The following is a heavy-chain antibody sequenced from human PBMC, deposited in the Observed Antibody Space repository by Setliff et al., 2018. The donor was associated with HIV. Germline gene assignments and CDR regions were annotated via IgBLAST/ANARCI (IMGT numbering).Heavy chain of an antibody. D-gene: IGHD6-13*01. Sequence: GSLRLSCAASGFAFSPYSMNWVRQAPGKGLEWVASISSSSKYIYEADSVKGRFTISRDNAKNSLYLQLNSLSAEDTAIYYCAKRLAGSNTWYHFDTWGQGTLVTVSS. CDR2: ISSSSKYI. V-gene: IGHV3-21*04. CDR1: GFAFSPYS. J-gene: IGHJ4*02. CDR3: AKRLAGSNTWYHFDT.